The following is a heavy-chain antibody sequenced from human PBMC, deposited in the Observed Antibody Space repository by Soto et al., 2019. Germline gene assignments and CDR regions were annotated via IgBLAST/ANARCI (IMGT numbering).Heavy chain of an antibody. CDR1: GGSFSGYY. V-gene: IGHV4-34*01. J-gene: IGHJ6*03. D-gene: IGHD5-12*01. Sequence: QVPLQQWGAGLLKPSETLSLTCAVYGGSFSGYYWSWIRPPPGQGLEWLGEINHSGSTNYNPSLKSRVTIAVDTSKNQFSLKLSSVTAADTAVYYWARGIVATIYYYYYYYMDVWGKGTTVTGSS. CDR3: ARGIVATIYYYYYYYMDV. CDR2: INHSGST.